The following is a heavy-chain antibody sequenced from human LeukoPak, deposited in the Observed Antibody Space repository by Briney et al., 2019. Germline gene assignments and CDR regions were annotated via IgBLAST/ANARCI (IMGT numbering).Heavy chain of an antibody. CDR2: IRYDGSNE. CDR3: ARERRMYSSRAAYYFDY. Sequence: GGSLRLSCAASGFTFSSYGMHWVRQAPGKGLEWVAFIRYDGSNEYYADSVKGRFTISRDNSKNTLYLQMNSLRAEDTAVYYCARERRMYSSRAAYYFDYWGQGTLVTVSS. CDR1: GFTFSSYG. V-gene: IGHV3-30*02. J-gene: IGHJ4*02. D-gene: IGHD6-13*01.